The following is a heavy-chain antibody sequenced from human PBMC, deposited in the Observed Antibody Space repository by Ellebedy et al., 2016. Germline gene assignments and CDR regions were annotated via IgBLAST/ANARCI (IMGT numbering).Heavy chain of an antibody. CDR3: DREGRDGDLDY. CDR2: ISSKAYGGTT. D-gene: IGHD4-17*01. J-gene: IGHJ4*02. Sequence: GGSLRLSCAASGFTFSDHYMDWVRQAPGKGLEWVGFISSKAYGGTTEYAASVKGRFTISRDDSKNSLYLQMNSLKTEDTAVYYCDREGRDGDLDYWGQGTLVTVSS. V-gene: IGHV3-72*01. CDR1: GFTFSDHY.